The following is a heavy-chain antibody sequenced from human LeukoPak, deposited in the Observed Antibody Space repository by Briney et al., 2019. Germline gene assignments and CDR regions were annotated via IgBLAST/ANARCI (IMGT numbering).Heavy chain of an antibody. CDR2: IYFRGSI. CDR1: GVSISSSNYF. Sequence: SETPSLTCTVSGVSISSSNYFWAWIRQSPGKGLEWIGSIYFRGSISSSPSLKSRVTISIDASKNQFSLKLTSVTAADTAVYYCAREDRYCSSTSCYTWDYWGQGTLVAV. J-gene: IGHJ4*02. CDR3: AREDRYCSSTSCYTWDY. D-gene: IGHD2-2*02. V-gene: IGHV4-39*07.